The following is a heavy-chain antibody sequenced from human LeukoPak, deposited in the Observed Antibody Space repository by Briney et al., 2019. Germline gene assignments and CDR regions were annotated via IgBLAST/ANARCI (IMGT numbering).Heavy chain of an antibody. D-gene: IGHD4-23*01. J-gene: IGHJ4*02. CDR2: ISSSSSYI. CDR1: GFTFSSYS. CDR3: ARGGLYGGSSAFDF. Sequence: GGSLRLSCAASGFTFSSYSMNWVRQAPGKGLEWVSSISSSSSYIYYADSVKGRFTISRDNAKNSLYLQMNYLKTEDTAVYYCARGGLYGGSSAFDFWGQGTLVTVSS. V-gene: IGHV3-21*04.